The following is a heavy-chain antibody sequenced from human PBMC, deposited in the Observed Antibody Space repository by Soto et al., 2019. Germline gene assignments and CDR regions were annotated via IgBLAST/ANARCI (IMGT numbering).Heavy chain of an antibody. D-gene: IGHD3-10*01. CDR3: ARVGITMVRGVINYYYYGMDV. Sequence: ASVKVSCKASGGTFSSYAISWVRQAPGQGLEWMGGIIPIFGTANYAQKFQGRVTITADESTSTAYMELSSLRSEDTAVYYCARVGITMVRGVINYYYYGMDVWGQGTTVTVSS. CDR2: IIPIFGTA. V-gene: IGHV1-69*13. CDR1: GGTFSSYA. J-gene: IGHJ6*02.